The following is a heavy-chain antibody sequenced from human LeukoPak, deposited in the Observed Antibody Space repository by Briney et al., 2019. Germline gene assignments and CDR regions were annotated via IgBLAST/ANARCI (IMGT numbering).Heavy chain of an antibody. CDR2: IYYSGST. CDR1: GGSISNYY. J-gene: IGHJ3*02. CDR3: ARGPTRDDVFDI. V-gene: IGHV4-59*01. Sequence: SETLSLTCTVSGGSISNYYWSWIRQPPGKGLEWIGYIYYSGSTNYNPSLKSRVTISVDTSKNQFSLKLSSVTAADTAVYYCARGPTRDDVFDIWGQGTMVTVSS.